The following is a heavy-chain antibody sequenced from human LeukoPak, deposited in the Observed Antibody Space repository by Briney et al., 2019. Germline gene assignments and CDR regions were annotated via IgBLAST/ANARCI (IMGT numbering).Heavy chain of an antibody. CDR2: IYHSGST. Sequence: SETLSLTCAVSGGSISSGGYSWSWIRQPPGKGLEWIGYIYHSGSTYYNPSLKSRVTISVDRSKNQFSLKLSSVTAADTAVYYCARGSGVAPLDPWGQGTLVTVPS. V-gene: IGHV4-30-2*01. CDR3: ARGSGVAPLDP. CDR1: GGSISSGGYS. J-gene: IGHJ5*02. D-gene: IGHD3-3*01.